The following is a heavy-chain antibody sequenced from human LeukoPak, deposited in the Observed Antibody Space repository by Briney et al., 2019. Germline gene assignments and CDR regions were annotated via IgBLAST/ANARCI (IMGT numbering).Heavy chain of an antibody. CDR1: GGSISSSSYY. D-gene: IGHD3-22*01. V-gene: IGHV4-39*01. Sequence: PSETLSLTCTVSGGSISSSSYYWGWIRQPPGKGLEWIGSIYYSGSTYYNPSLKSRVTISVDTSKNQFSLKLSSVTAADTAVYYCARPHRDSSGLNFDYWGQGTLVTVSS. CDR3: ARPHRDSSGLNFDY. CDR2: IYYSGST. J-gene: IGHJ4*02.